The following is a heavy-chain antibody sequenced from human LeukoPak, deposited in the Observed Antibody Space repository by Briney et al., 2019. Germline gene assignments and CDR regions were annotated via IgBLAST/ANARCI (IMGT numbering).Heavy chain of an antibody. D-gene: IGHD5-18*01. CDR3: ARDHTAMVLMGAFDI. CDR1: GFTFSDYY. J-gene: IGHJ3*02. Sequence: GGSLRLSCAASGFTFSDYYMSWIRQAPGKGLEWVSYISSSGSTIYYADSVKGRFTISRDNAKNPLYLQMNSLRAEDTAVYYCARDHTAMVLMGAFDIWGQGTMVTVSS. V-gene: IGHV3-11*01. CDR2: ISSSGSTI.